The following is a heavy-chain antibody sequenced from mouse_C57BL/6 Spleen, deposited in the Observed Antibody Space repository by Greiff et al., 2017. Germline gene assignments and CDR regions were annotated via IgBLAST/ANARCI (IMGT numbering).Heavy chain of an antibody. CDR1: GFSLTSYG. V-gene: IGHV2-5*01. Sequence: VKLQESGPGLVQPSQSLSITCTVSGFSLTSYGVHWVRQSPGKGLEWLGVIWRGGSTDYNAAFMSRLSITKDNSKSQVFFKMNSLQADDTAIYYCAKTGYDYDAWFAYWGQGTLVTVSA. D-gene: IGHD2-4*01. CDR2: IWRGGST. J-gene: IGHJ3*01. CDR3: AKTGYDYDAWFAY.